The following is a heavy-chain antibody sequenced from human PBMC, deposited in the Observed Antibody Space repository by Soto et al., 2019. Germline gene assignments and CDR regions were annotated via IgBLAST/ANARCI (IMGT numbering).Heavy chain of an antibody. CDR2: IIPIFGTA. Sequence: SVKVSCKASGGTFSSYAISWVRQAPGQGLEWMGGIIPIFGTANYAQKFQGRVTITADESTSTAYMELSSLRSEDTAVYYCARANYYGSGSPVSYYYYYGMDVWGQGTTVTVSS. J-gene: IGHJ6*02. D-gene: IGHD3-10*01. CDR1: GGTFSSYA. V-gene: IGHV1-69*13. CDR3: ARANYYGSGSPVSYYYYYGMDV.